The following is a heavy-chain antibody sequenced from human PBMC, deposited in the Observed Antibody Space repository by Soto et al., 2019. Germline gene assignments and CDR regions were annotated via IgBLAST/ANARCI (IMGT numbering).Heavy chain of an antibody. D-gene: IGHD2-15*01. CDR3: ARGPRLVVVAATQTAGPARNPVGVEVETLSNWFDP. Sequence: GASVKVSCKASGGTFSSYTISWVRQAPGQGLEWMGRIIPILGIANYAQKFQGRVTITADKSTSTAYMELSSLRSEDTAVYYCARGPRLVVVAATQTAGPARNPVGVEVETLSNWFDPWGQGTLVTVSS. CDR2: IIPILGIA. CDR1: GGTFSSYT. J-gene: IGHJ5*02. V-gene: IGHV1-69*02.